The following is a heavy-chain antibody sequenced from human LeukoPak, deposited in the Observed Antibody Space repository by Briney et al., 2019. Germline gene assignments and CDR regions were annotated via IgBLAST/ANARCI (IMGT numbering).Heavy chain of an antibody. CDR3: ARVRGWEAVAGDFDY. J-gene: IGHJ4*02. D-gene: IGHD6-19*01. Sequence: ASVKVSCKASGYTFTSYGISWVRQAPGQGLEWMGWISAYNGNTNYAQKFQGRVTMTRDTSISTAYMELSRLRSDDTAVYYCARVRGWEAVAGDFDYWGQGTLVTVSS. CDR2: ISAYNGNT. V-gene: IGHV1-18*01. CDR1: GYTFTSYG.